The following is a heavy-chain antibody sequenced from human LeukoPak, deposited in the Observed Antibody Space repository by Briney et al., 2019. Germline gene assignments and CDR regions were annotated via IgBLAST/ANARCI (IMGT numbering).Heavy chain of an antibody. CDR2: INHSGST. CDR1: GGSFSGYY. D-gene: IGHD3-3*01. Sequence: SSETLSLTCAVYGGSFSGYYWSWIRQPPEKGLEWIGEINHSGSTNYNPSLKSRVTISVDTSKNQFSLKLSSVTAADTAVYYCARSYYDFWSGYQNMDVWGKGTTVTVSS. J-gene: IGHJ6*03. V-gene: IGHV4-34*01. CDR3: ARSYYDFWSGYQNMDV.